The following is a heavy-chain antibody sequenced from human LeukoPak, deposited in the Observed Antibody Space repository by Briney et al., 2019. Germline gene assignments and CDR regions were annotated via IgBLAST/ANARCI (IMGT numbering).Heavy chain of an antibody. V-gene: IGHV4-59*01. CDR1: GGSISSYY. CDR2: IYYSGST. J-gene: IGHJ4*02. CDR3: ARGFQREHLVPFDY. Sequence: SETLSLTCTVSGGSISSYYWSWIRQPPGKGLEWIGYIYYSGSTNYNPSLKSRVTISVDTSKSQFSLKLSSVTAADTAVYYCARGFQREHLVPFDYWGQGALVTVSS. D-gene: IGHD6-6*01.